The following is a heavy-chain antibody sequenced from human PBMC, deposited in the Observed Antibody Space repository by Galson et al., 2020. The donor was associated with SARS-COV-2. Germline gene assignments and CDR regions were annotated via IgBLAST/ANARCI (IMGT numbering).Heavy chain of an antibody. J-gene: IGHJ4*02. CDR3: AKGPVAGTGF. D-gene: IGHD6-19*01. CDR1: GGSISSGSYY. V-gene: IGHV4-61*02. Sequence: SETLSLTCTVSGGSISSGSYYWSWVRQPAGKGLEWIGRIHTSGSTDYNPSLKSRVTISLDMSKNYFSLTLTSVTAADTAAYYCAKGPVAGTGFGGPGTLVTVSA. CDR2: IHTSGST.